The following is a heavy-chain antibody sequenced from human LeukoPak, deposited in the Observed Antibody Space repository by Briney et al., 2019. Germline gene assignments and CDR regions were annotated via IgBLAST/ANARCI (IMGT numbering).Heavy chain of an antibody. D-gene: IGHD1-7*01. CDR2: LNSDGRST. CDR3: ARASNRNSINFDY. Sequence: GGPLRLSCAASGFTFSSYWMHWVRQAPGKGLVWVSRLNSDGRSTSYADSVKGRFTISRDNAETTLHLQMNNLSAEDTAVYYCARASNRNSINFDYWGQGALVTVSS. V-gene: IGHV3-74*01. J-gene: IGHJ4*02. CDR1: GFTFSSYW.